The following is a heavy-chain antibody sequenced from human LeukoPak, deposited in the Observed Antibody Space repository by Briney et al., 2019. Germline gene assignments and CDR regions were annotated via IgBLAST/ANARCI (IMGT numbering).Heavy chain of an antibody. CDR3: AKSPQLYSGSSSFDY. D-gene: IGHD1-26*01. V-gene: IGHV3-48*03. Sequence: PGGSLRLSCAASGFIFSDHEMNWVRQAPGKGLEWVSYISSSITTVFYADSVKGRFTISRDNDKQSLFLQMNSLRVGDTAVYYCAKSPQLYSGSSSFDYWGQGTLVTVSS. CDR2: ISSSITTV. J-gene: IGHJ4*02. CDR1: GFIFSDHE.